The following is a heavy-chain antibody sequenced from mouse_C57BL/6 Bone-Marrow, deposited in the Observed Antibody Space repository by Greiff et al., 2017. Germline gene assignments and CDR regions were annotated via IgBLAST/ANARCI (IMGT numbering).Heavy chain of an antibody. CDR3: ARQENDGYFYYAMDY. J-gene: IGHJ4*01. Sequence: DVMLVESGGGLVQPGGSLKLSCAASGFTFSDYYMYWVRQTPEKRLEWVAYISNGGGSTYYPDTVKGRFTISRDNAKNTLYLQMSRLKSEDTAMYYCARQENDGYFYYAMDYWGQGTSVTVSS. V-gene: IGHV5-12*01. D-gene: IGHD2-3*01. CDR1: GFTFSDYY. CDR2: ISNGGGST.